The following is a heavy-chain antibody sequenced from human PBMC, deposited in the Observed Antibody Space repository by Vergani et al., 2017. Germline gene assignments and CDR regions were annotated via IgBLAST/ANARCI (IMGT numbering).Heavy chain of an antibody. V-gene: IGHV2-26*01. CDR2: IFSNDEK. J-gene: IGHJ4*02. Sequence: QITLKESGPTLVKPTQTLTLTCTFSGFSLSNARMGVSWIRQPPGKALEWLAHIFSNDEKSYSTSLKSRLTISKDTSKSQVVLTMTNMDPVDTATYYCARTYSSGNFDYWGQGTLVTVSS. D-gene: IGHD6-19*01. CDR3: ARTYSSGNFDY. CDR1: GFSLSNARMG.